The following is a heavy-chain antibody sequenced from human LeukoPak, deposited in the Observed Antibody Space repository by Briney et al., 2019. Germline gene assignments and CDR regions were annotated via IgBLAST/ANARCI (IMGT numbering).Heavy chain of an antibody. Sequence: GGSLRLSCAASGFTFSSYWMHWVRHAPGKGLVWVSRINTDGSSTSYADSVKGRFTISRDNDKNTLYLQMNSLRAEDRAVYYCASGDAFDIWGQGTMVTVSS. J-gene: IGHJ3*02. V-gene: IGHV3-74*01. CDR3: ASGDAFDI. CDR2: INTDGSST. CDR1: GFTFSSYW.